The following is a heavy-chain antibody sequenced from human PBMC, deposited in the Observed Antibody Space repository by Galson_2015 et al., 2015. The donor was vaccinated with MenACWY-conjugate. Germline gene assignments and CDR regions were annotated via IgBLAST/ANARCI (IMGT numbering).Heavy chain of an antibody. J-gene: IGHJ4*02. CDR1: GFTFSDYC. CDR2: LCGDGSGK. CDR3: ARYRLDTSATTDF. V-gene: IGHV3-74*01. Sequence: SLRLSCAASGFTFSDYCMHWVRQAPGKGLVWVSRLCGDGSGKTYAGSVKGRFSISRDNPKNTLYLQMNSLRVEDTAIYYCARYRLDTSATTDFWGQGTLVTVPS. D-gene: IGHD6-19*01.